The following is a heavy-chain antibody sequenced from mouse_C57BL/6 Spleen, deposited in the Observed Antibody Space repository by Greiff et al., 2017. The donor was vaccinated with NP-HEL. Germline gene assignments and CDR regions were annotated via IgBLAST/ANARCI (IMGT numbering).Heavy chain of an antibody. J-gene: IGHJ3*01. CDR3: ARNLGDYDSAWFAY. V-gene: IGHV2-9-1*01. CDR1: GFSLTSYA. Sequence: VKLQESGPGLVAPSQSLSITCTVSGFSLTSYAISWVRQPPGKGLEWLGVIWTGGGTNYNSALKSRLSISKDNSKSQVFLKMNSLQTDDTARYYCARNLGDYDSAWFAYWGQGTLVTVSA. D-gene: IGHD2-4*01. CDR2: IWTGGGT.